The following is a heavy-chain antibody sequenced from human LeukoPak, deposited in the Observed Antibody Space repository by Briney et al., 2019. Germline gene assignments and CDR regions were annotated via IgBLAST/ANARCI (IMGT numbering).Heavy chain of an antibody. CDR3: ARDVYYDSSGYWRWFDP. V-gene: IGHV7-4-1*02. Sequence: ASVKVSCKASGYTFTSYAMNWVRQAPGQGLEWMGWINTNTGNPTYAQGFTGRFVFSLDTSVSTAYLQISSLKAEDTAVYYCARDVYYDSSGYWRWFDPWGQGTLITVSS. CDR1: GYTFTSYA. CDR2: INTNTGNP. J-gene: IGHJ5*02. D-gene: IGHD3-22*01.